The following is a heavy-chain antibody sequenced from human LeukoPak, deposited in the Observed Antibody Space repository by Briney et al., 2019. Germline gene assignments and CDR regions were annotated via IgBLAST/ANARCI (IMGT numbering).Heavy chain of an antibody. CDR3: ARGPPNWGYDY. CDR2: MSPNSGDT. V-gene: IGHV1-8*01. CDR1: GYTFTSYD. J-gene: IGHJ4*02. D-gene: IGHD7-27*01. Sequence: GVSVKVSCTASGYTFTSYDFNWVRQATGQRPEWMGWMSPNSGDTGYAQKFQDRVTMTRNTSISTAYMELSSLRSDDTAVYYCARGPPNWGYDYWGPGTLVTVSS.